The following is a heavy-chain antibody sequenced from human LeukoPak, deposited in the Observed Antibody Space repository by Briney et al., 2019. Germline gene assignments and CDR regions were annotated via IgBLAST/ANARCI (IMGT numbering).Heavy chain of an antibody. CDR2: INHSGST. Sequence: PSETLSLTCAVYGGSFSGYYWSWIRQPPGKGLEWIWGINHSGSTNYNPSLKSRVTISVDTYKNQFSLKLSSVTAGDTAVYYCARGRYCSSTSCYTGPIQAKKIDWWGQGTLVTVSS. CDR3: ARGRYCSSTSCYTGPIQAKKIDW. CDR1: GGSFSGYY. J-gene: IGHJ4*02. V-gene: IGHV4-34*01. D-gene: IGHD2-2*02.